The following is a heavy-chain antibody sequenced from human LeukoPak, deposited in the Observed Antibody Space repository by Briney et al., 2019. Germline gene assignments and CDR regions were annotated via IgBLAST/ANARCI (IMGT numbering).Heavy chain of an antibody. V-gene: IGHV3-15*01. CDR2: IKSRTDGEKT. CDR1: GLTFSNAW. D-gene: IGHD3-16*01. J-gene: IGHJ4*02. Sequence: GGSLTLSWAPSGLTFSNAWVSCVRQAPGEGLEWVGRIKSRTDGEKTDYAATVKGRFTISRDDSETMLSLQMNSLKTEDTAVYYCTPGGTKAYSWGQGTLVTVSS. CDR3: TPGGTKAYS.